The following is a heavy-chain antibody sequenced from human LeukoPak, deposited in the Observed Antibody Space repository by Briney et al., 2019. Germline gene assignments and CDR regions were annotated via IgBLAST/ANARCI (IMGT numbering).Heavy chain of an antibody. D-gene: IGHD4-17*01. J-gene: IGHJ4*02. CDR1: GFTFSSFG. CDR2: IGSGSSAI. CDR3: AKDEYGAPVDYFDY. V-gene: IGHV3-48*01. Sequence: GGSLRLSCVASGFTFSSFGMNWVRQAPGKGLEWVSYIGSGSSAIHYADSVKGRFTISRDNSKNTLYLQMNSLRAEDTAIYYCAKDEYGAPVDYFDYWGQGTLVTVSS.